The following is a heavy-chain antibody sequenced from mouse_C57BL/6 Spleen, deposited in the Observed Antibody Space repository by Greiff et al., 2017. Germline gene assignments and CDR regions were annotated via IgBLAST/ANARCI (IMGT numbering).Heavy chain of an antibody. CDR2: IDPETGGT. J-gene: IGHJ2*01. Sequence: QVQLQQSGAELVRPGASVTLSCKASGYTFTDYEMHWVKQTPVHGLEWIGAIDPETGGTAYNQKFKGKAILTADKSSSTAYMELRSLTSEDSAVYYCSTGTGSYYFDYWGQGTTFTVSS. CDR1: GYTFTDYE. CDR3: STGTGSYYFDY. D-gene: IGHD4-1*01. V-gene: IGHV1-15*01.